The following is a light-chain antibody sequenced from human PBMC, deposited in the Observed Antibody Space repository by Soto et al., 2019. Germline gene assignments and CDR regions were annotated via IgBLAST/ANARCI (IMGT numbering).Light chain of an antibody. V-gene: IGLV1-40*01. CDR1: RSNIGAGFD. Sequence: QPVLTQPPSVSGAPGQRVTISCTGSRSNIGAGFDVHWYQQLPGAAPKFLIYGSTNRPSGVPDRFSGSRSGTSASLAITGLQAEDEADYYCQSYDSSLSGSVVFGGGTKLTVL. J-gene: IGLJ2*01. CDR3: QSYDSSLSGSVV. CDR2: GST.